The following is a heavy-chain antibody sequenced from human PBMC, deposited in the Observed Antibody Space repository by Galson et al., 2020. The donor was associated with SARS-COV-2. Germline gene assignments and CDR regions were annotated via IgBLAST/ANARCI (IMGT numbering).Heavy chain of an antibody. CDR3: AREAGYNFGMDV. Sequence: SETLSLTCSVSGGSIRSGGYYWSWIRQHPGKGLEWIGYIYYTGITYYNPSLKSRVTISVDTSKNQFSLKLNSVTAADTAVYYCAREAGYNFGMDVWGQGTTVTVSS. CDR2: IYYTGIT. V-gene: IGHV4-31*03. J-gene: IGHJ6*02. CDR1: GGSIRSGGYY.